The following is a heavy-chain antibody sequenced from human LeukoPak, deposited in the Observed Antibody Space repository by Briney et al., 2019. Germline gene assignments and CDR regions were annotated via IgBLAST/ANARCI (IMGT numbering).Heavy chain of an antibody. CDR1: GFTFSSYW. J-gene: IGHJ5*02. V-gene: IGHV3-74*01. CDR3: ARSLPYNWFDP. Sequence: GGSLRLSCAASGFTFSSYWMHWVRHAPGKGLVWVSRINSDGNSANYADSVKGRFTISRDNAKNTLYLQMNSLRAEDAAVYYCARSLPYNWFDPWGQGTLVTVSS. CDR2: INSDGNSA.